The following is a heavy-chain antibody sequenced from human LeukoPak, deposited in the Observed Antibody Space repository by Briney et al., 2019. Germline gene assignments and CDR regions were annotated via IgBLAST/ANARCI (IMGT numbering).Heavy chain of an antibody. Sequence: GGSLRPSCAASGFTFSSYSMNWVRQAPGKGLEWVSSISSSSSYIYYADSVKGRFTISRDNAKNSLYLQMNSLRAEDTAVYYCARGLYSSGWYPDYWGQGTLVTVSS. CDR3: ARGLYSSGWYPDY. D-gene: IGHD6-19*01. CDR1: GFTFSSYS. J-gene: IGHJ4*02. V-gene: IGHV3-21*01. CDR2: ISSSSSYI.